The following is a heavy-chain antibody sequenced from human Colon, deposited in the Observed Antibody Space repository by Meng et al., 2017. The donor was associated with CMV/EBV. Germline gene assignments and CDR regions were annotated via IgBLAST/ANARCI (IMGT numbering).Heavy chain of an antibody. D-gene: IGHD2-2*01. CDR2: ISSSSSYI. V-gene: IGHV3-21*01. Sequence: TFSRSTINWVRQAPGKGLEWVSSISSSSSYIFYADSVKGRFTISRDNAKNSLYLQMNSLRAEDTAVYYCARDGGYCSSSGCSGWFDPWGQGTLVTVS. CDR3: ARDGGYCSSSGCSGWFDP. J-gene: IGHJ5*02. CDR1: TFSRST.